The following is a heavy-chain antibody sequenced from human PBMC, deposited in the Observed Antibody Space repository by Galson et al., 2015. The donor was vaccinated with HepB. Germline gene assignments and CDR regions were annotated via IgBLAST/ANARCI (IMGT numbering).Heavy chain of an antibody. J-gene: IGHJ4*02. CDR2: IYSTGST. V-gene: IGHV4-59*08. Sequence: ETLSLTCTVSGGSISNYYWGWLRQPPGKGLEYIGNIYSTGSTNYNPSLKSRLTMSLDKSRNQVSLRLKSVTAADTAVYYCARQTGYSSHFDYWGQGTLVTVSS. CDR1: GGSISNYY. D-gene: IGHD5-24*01. CDR3: ARQTGYSSHFDY.